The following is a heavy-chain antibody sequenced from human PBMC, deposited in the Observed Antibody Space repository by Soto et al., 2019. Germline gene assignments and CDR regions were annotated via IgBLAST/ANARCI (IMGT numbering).Heavy chain of an antibody. CDR3: ARDHNWNYM. D-gene: IGHD1-7*01. CDR1: RFSLDTTGVG. Sequence: PGHSLVNPTHPLMLTCSFSRFSLDTTGVGVGWIRQAPGKALEWLANIYWHDDKRYNPSLEGRLTITKDTSKNQVVLTMTDMDQADTATYYCARDHNWNYMWGQGTMVTLYS. J-gene: IGHJ4*02. CDR2: IYWHDDK. V-gene: IGHV2-5*01.